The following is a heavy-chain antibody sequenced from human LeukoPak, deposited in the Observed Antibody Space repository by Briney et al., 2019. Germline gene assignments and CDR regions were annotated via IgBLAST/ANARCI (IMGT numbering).Heavy chain of an antibody. J-gene: IGHJ4*02. Sequence: ASVKVSSKASGYTFSNYDINWVRQAPGQGLEWMGWMNPNSGRRVYAQKFQGRVTMTRNSSINTTYMELTSLRSDDTAVYYSARGLRSDDWGQGTLVTVSS. CDR3: ARGLRSDD. CDR2: MNPNSGRR. CDR1: GYTFSNYD. D-gene: IGHD3-16*02. V-gene: IGHV1-8*01.